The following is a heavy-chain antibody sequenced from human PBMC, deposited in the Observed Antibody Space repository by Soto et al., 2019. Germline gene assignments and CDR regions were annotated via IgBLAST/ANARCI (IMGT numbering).Heavy chain of an antibody. J-gene: IGHJ4*02. CDR3: ARGRQDYGDYVFDY. D-gene: IGHD4-17*01. Sequence: EVQLVESGGGLVQPGGSLRLSCAASGFTFSSYDMQWVRQATGKGLEWVSAIGTAGDPYYPGSVKGRFTISRENAKNSLYLQMNSLRAGDTAVYYCARGRQDYGDYVFDYWGQGTLVTVSS. CDR1: GFTFSSYD. CDR2: IGTAGDP. V-gene: IGHV3-13*05.